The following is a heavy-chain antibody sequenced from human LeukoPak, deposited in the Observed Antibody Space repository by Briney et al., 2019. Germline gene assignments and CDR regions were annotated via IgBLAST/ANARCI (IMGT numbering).Heavy chain of an antibody. D-gene: IGHD3-22*01. CDR3: AKVLIADSYYDSTGAHDGFDM. J-gene: IGHJ3*02. Sequence: GGSLRLSCAASGFTFNNAWMNWVRQAPGKGLEWLSSISSSSRYINYADSVKGRLTISRDNAKNSVFLQMNSLRAEDTAVYYCAKVLIADSYYDSTGAHDGFDMWGQGTMVTVSS. CDR2: ISSSSRYI. V-gene: IGHV3-21*06. CDR1: GFTFNNAW.